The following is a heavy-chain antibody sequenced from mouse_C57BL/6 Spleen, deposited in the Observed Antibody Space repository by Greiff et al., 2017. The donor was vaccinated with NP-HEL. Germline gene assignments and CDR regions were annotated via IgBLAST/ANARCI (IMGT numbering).Heavy chain of an antibody. Sequence: EVQLMESGGGLVKPGGSLKLSCAASGFTFSDYGMHWVRQAPEKGLEWVAYISSGSSTIYYADTVKGRFTISRDNAKNTLFLQMTRLRSEDTAMYYCARNYDGYPAWFAYWGQGTLVTVSA. V-gene: IGHV5-17*01. CDR3: ARNYDGYPAWFAY. D-gene: IGHD2-3*01. J-gene: IGHJ3*01. CDR1: GFTFSDYG. CDR2: ISSGSSTI.